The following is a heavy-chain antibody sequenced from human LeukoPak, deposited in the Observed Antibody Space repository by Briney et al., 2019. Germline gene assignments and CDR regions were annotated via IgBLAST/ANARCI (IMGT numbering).Heavy chain of an antibody. J-gene: IGHJ1*01. D-gene: IGHD1-26*01. CDR3: ARHDVAGATTDYFQH. Sequence: SETLSLTCTVSGGSISSYYWSWIRQPPGKGPGWIGYIYYSGSTRYNPSLKSRVTISVDTSKNQISLKLGSVTAADTAVYYCARHDVAGATTDYFQHWGQGTLVTVSS. CDR1: GGSISSYY. CDR2: IYYSGST. V-gene: IGHV4-59*08.